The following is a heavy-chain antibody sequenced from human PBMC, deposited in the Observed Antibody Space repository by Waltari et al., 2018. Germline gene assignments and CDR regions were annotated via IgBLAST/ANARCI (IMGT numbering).Heavy chain of an antibody. CDR3: ARVMGESGSFRIDAFDI. Sequence: QVQLVQSGAEVKKPGASVKVSCTASGYTFTSYYMHWVRQAPGQGLEWMGIINPSGGSTSYAQKFQGRVTMTRDTSTSTVYMELSSLRSEDTAVYYCARVMGESGSFRIDAFDIWGQGTMVTVSS. V-gene: IGHV1-46*01. CDR2: INPSGGST. J-gene: IGHJ3*02. CDR1: GYTFTSYY. D-gene: IGHD1-26*01.